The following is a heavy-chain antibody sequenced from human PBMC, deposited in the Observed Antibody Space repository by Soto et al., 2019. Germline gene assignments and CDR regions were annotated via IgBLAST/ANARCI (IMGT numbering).Heavy chain of an antibody. D-gene: IGHD3-22*01. CDR3: ARRGYYYSDYYGMDI. CDR1: AGSISSSSYY. V-gene: IGHV4-39*01. J-gene: IGHJ6*02. Sequence: ETLSDTCTVSAGSISSSSYYWGWIRQPPGKGLEWIGSIYYSGSTYYNPSLKSRVTISVATSKNQFSLKLSSVTAADTAVYYCARRGYYYSDYYGMDIWGQGTTVT. CDR2: IYYSGST.